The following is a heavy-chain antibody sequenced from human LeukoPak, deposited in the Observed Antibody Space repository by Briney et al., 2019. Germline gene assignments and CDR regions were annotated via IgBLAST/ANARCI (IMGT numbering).Heavy chain of an antibody. Sequence: GASVKVSCKASGYTFTSYYMHWVRQAPGQGLEWMGGFDPEDGETIYAQKFQGRVTMTEDTSTDTAYMELSSLRSEDTAVYYCATLTVQRDDAFDIWGQGTMVTVSS. V-gene: IGHV1-24*01. CDR3: ATLTVQRDDAFDI. CDR1: GYTFTSYY. CDR2: FDPEDGET. J-gene: IGHJ3*02. D-gene: IGHD1-1*01.